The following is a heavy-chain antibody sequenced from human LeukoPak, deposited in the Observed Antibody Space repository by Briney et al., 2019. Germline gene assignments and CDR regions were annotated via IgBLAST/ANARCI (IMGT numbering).Heavy chain of an antibody. CDR1: RDSLSSNSAA. V-gene: IGHV6-1*01. CDR3: ARVKAVAGSFDY. Sequence: QALSLTCALSRDSLSSNSAAWHCIRHSPSRGREWLGRTYYSSKCYSDYAVSLKSRITISPDTSKNQFSLQLNSVTPEDTAVYYCARVKAVAGSFDYWGQGTLVTVSS. D-gene: IGHD6-19*01. CDR2: TYYSSKCYS. J-gene: IGHJ4*02.